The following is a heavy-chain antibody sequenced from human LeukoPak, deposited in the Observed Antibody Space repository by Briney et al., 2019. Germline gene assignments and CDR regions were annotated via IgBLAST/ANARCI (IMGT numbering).Heavy chain of an antibody. Sequence: SVKVSCKASGGTFSSYAISWVRQAPGQGLEWMGGIIPIFGTANYAQKFQGRVTMTRNTSISTAYMELSSLRSEDTAVYYCARPGIAVAGPTPLRYWGQGTLVTVSS. CDR3: ARPGIAVAGPTPLRY. CDR1: GGTFSSYA. V-gene: IGHV1-69*05. D-gene: IGHD6-19*01. J-gene: IGHJ4*02. CDR2: IIPIFGTA.